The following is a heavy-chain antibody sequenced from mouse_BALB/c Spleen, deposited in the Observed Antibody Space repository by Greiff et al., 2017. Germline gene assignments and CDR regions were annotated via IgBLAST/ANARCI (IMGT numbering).Heavy chain of an antibody. CDR1: GFNIKDTY. D-gene: IGHD2-4*01. CDR3: ANDYDCDY. Sequence: VQLQQSGAELVKPGASVKLSCTASGFNIKDTYMHWVKQRPEQGLEWIGRIDPANGNTKYDPKFQGKATITADTSSNTAYLQLSSLTSEDTAVYYCANDYDCDYWGQGTTLTVSS. J-gene: IGHJ2*01. V-gene: IGHV14-3*02. CDR2: IDPANGNT.